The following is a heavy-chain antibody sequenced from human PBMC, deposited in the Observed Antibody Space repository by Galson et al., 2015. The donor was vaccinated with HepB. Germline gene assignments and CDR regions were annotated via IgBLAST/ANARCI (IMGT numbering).Heavy chain of an antibody. V-gene: IGHV1-69*06. Sequence: SVKVSCKASGGTFSSYAISWVRQAPGQGLEWMGGIIPIFGTANYAQKFQGRVTITADKSTSTAYMELSSLRSEDTAVYYCARDSANYDFWSGRMDVWGQGTTVTVSS. CDR1: GGTFSSYA. CDR2: IIPIFGTA. D-gene: IGHD3-3*01. CDR3: ARDSANYDFWSGRMDV. J-gene: IGHJ6*02.